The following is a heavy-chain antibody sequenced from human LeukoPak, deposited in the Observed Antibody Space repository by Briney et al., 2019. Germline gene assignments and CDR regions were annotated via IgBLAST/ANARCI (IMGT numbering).Heavy chain of an antibody. CDR3: ARGVVRYFDY. D-gene: IGHD3-9*01. J-gene: IGHJ4*02. CDR2: ISSSSSYI. CDR1: GFTFSGYS. V-gene: IGHV3-21*01. Sequence: PGGSLRLSCAASGFTFSGYSMNWVRQAPGKGLEWVSSISSSSSYIYYADSVKGRFTISRDNARNSLYLQMNSLRAEDTAVYYCARGVVRYFDYWGQGALVTVSS.